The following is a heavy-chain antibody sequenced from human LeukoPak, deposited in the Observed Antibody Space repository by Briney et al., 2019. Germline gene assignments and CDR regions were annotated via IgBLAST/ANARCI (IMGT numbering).Heavy chain of an antibody. CDR3: ARTLYSSSWYLDY. CDR1: GGSISNYY. V-gene: IGHV4-59*01. Sequence: PSETLSLTCTVSGGSISNYYWSWIRPPPGKGLEWIGYIYYSGSTNYNPSLKSRVTISVDTSKNQFSLKLSSVTAADTAVYYCARTLYSSSWYLDYWGQGTLVTVSS. J-gene: IGHJ4*02. CDR2: IYYSGST. D-gene: IGHD6-13*01.